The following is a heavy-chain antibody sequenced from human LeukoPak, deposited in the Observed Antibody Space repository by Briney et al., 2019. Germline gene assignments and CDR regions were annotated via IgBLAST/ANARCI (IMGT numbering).Heavy chain of an antibody. J-gene: IGHJ5*02. CDR1: GGSFSGYY. CDR3: ASRKPTDFDRSAYSRSGNNWFDP. V-gene: IGHV4-34*01. D-gene: IGHD3-22*01. Sequence: PSETLSLTCAVYGGSFSGYYWSWIRQPPGKGLEWIGEINHSGTTNFNPSLKSRVTISADRSKKQFSLKLSSVTAADTAVYYCASRKPTDFDRSAYSRSGNNWFDPWGQGTLVTVSS. CDR2: INHSGTT.